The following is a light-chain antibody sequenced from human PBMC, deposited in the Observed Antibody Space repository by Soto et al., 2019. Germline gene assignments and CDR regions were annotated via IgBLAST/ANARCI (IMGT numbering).Light chain of an antibody. V-gene: IGLV1-40*01. CDR3: QSYDSSLSGV. J-gene: IGLJ1*01. CDR1: SSNIGAGYD. CDR2: GNS. Sequence: QPVLTQPPSVSGAPGQRVTISCTGSSSNIGAGYDVHWYQQLPGTAPKLLIYGNSNRPSGVPDRFSGSKSGTSASLASTGLQAEDEADYYCQSYDSSLSGVFGTGTQLTVL.